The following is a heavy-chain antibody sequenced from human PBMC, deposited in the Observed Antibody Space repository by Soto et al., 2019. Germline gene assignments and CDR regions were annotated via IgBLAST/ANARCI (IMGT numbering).Heavy chain of an antibody. CDR1: GYTFTSYG. D-gene: IGHD5-12*01. CDR3: ATDNGYESDY. Sequence: QVQLVQSGAEVKKPGASVKVSCKASGYTFTSYGISWARQAPGQGLEWMGWISAYNGNTNYAQKLQGRVTMTTDTSMSTAYVELRSLRFDDTAGYYCATDNGYESDYGAQGTLVTVSS. J-gene: IGHJ4*02. CDR2: ISAYNGNT. V-gene: IGHV1-18*01.